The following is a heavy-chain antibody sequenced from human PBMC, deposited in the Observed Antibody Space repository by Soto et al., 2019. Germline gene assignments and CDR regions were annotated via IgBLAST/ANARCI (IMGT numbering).Heavy chain of an antibody. J-gene: IGHJ5*01. D-gene: IGHD1-1*01. CDR3: AGVRQGCSANNCYFDP. CDR2: VHTSGHS. V-gene: IGHV4-4*02. Sequence: SETLSLTCTLSGGSVRAPDWWNWVRQSPDKGLEWIAEVHTSGHSNYNPSLRSRVSVSIDSSKNQFYLNLNSVTAADTAIYYCAGVRQGCSANNCYFDPWGQGTQVTVSS. CDR1: GGSVRAPDW.